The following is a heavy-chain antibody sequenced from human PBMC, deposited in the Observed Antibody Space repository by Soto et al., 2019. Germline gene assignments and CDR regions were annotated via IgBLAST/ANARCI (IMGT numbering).Heavy chain of an antibody. CDR1: GYTLTELS. Sequence: ASVKVSCKVSGYTLTELSMHWVRQAPGKGLEWMGGFDPEDGETIYAQKFQGRVTMTEDTSTDTAYMELSSLRSEDTAVYYCATGLRFLEWLLYWGQGTLVTGSS. J-gene: IGHJ4*02. D-gene: IGHD3-3*01. V-gene: IGHV1-24*01. CDR3: ATGLRFLEWLLY. CDR2: FDPEDGET.